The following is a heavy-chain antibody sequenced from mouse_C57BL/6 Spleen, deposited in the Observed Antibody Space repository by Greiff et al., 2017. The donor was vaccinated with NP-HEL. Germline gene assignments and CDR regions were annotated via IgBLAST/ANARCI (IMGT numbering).Heavy chain of an antibody. D-gene: IGHD2-3*01. Sequence: QVQLQQPGAELVKPGASVKVSCKASGYTFTSYWMHWVKQTPGQGLEWIGRIHPSDRDTNYNQKFKGKATLTVDKSSSTAHMQLSSLTSEDSAFYYCARDGYYGFAYWGQGTLVTVSA. CDR3: ARDGYYGFAY. CDR2: IHPSDRDT. J-gene: IGHJ3*01. V-gene: IGHV1-74*01. CDR1: GYTFTSYW.